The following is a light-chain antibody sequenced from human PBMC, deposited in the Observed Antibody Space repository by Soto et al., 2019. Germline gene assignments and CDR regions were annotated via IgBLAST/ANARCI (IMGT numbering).Light chain of an antibody. CDR1: QSVSSN. J-gene: IGKJ5*01. CDR2: GAS. CDR3: QQYNNLPLT. Sequence: IAMSQYPDPLSAPTGESAPSACRASQSVSSNLAWYQQKPGQAPRLLIYGASSRATGIPVRFSGSGSGTEFTLTISSLQSEDFAVYYCQQYNNLPLTFGQVTLLEV. V-gene: IGKV3-15*01.